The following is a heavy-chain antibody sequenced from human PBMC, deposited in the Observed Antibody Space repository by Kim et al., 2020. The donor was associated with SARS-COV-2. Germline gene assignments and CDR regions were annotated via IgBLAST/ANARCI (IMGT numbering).Heavy chain of an antibody. CDR1: GGSISSSSYY. J-gene: IGHJ4*02. V-gene: IGHV4-39*01. CDR3: ARNNRYCSSTSCYDPVDY. Sequence: SETLSLTCTVSGGSISSSSYYWGWIRQPPGKGLEWIGSIYYSGSTYYNPSLKSRVTISVDTSKNQFSLKLSSVTAADTAVYYCARNNRYCSSTSCYDPVDYWGQGTLVTVSS. D-gene: IGHD2-2*01. CDR2: IYYSGST.